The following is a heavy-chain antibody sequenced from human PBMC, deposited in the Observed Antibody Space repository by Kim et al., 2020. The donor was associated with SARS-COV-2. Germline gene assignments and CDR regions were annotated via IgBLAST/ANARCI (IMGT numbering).Heavy chain of an antibody. CDR1: GFTFSSFG. D-gene: IGHD3-16*01. V-gene: IGHV3-48*01. CDR2: ISGDTGTT. Sequence: GGSLRLSCTASGFTFSSFGMNWVRHTAGNGLEWVAYISGDTGTTDYVDSVKGRFTISRDNAKNSIYLQMNSLRGEDTAIYYCARQFGYWGQGTLVTVSS. CDR3: ARQFGY. J-gene: IGHJ4*02.